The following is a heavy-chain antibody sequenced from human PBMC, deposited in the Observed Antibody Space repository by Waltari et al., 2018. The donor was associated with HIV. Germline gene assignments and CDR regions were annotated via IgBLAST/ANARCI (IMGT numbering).Heavy chain of an antibody. D-gene: IGHD5-18*01. Sequence: QVQLQPWGAGLLKPSETLSLTCAVYGGSSSGYYWSWIRQPPGTGLEWIGEINHSGSTNYNPSLKSRVTISVDTSKNQFSLKLSSVTAADTAVYYCASLYVDTAMVSDYWGQGTLVTVSS. J-gene: IGHJ4*02. V-gene: IGHV4-34*01. CDR2: INHSGST. CDR3: ASLYVDTAMVSDY. CDR1: GGSSSGYY.